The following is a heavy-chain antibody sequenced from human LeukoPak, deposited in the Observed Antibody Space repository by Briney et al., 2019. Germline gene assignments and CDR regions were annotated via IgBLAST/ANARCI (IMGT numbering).Heavy chain of an antibody. CDR1: GYIFSNYG. J-gene: IGHJ4*02. Sequence: ASVKVSCKASGYIFSNYGISWVRQAPGQGLEWVGWISTYNGNTFYAQKFEGRVSMTTDTSTNTVYMDLRSLRSDDTAVYYCARDLEHCRNIICSNSAYWGQGTLVTVSS. CDR3: ARDLEHCRNIICSNSAY. CDR2: ISTYNGNT. D-gene: IGHD2-2*01. V-gene: IGHV1-18*01.